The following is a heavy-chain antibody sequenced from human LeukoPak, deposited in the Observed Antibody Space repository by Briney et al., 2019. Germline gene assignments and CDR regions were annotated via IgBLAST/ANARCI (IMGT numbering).Heavy chain of an antibody. J-gene: IGHJ4*02. V-gene: IGHV3-23*01. D-gene: IGHD5-18*01. CDR1: GFSFSSYV. Sequence: GGSLRLSCAASGFSFSSYVMSWVRQAPGKGLEWVSGISGSGASTYYADSEKGRFTISRDNSKNTVYLQMNSLRAEDTAIYYCAKEHNYGLGYFDSWGQGTLVTVSS. CDR2: ISGSGAST. CDR3: AKEHNYGLGYFDS.